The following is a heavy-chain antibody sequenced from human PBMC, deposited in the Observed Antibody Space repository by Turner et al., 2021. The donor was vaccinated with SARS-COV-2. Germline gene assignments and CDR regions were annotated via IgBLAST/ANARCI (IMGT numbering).Heavy chain of an antibody. CDR1: GFPFSSYW. CDR3: ARDQRDSVIWSGYGAFDI. D-gene: IGHD3-3*01. V-gene: IGHV3-74*01. J-gene: IGHJ3*02. Sequence: EVQLVESGGGLVQPGGSLRLSCAATGFPFSSYWMHWVRQAPGKGLVWVSHINRDGSFTSYADSVKGRFTISRDNAKNTLYLQMNSLRAEDTAVYYCARDQRDSVIWSGYGAFDIWGQGTMVTVSS. CDR2: INRDGSFT.